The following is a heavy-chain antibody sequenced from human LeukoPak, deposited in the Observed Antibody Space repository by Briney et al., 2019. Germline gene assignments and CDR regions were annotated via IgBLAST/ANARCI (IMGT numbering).Heavy chain of an antibody. Sequence: ASVKVSCKASGYTFTSYGISWVRQAPGQGLEWMGWISAYNGNTNYAQKLQGRVTMTTDTSTSTAYMELSSLRSEDTAVYYCAREGGGSGSSHFDYWGQGTLVTVSS. CDR3: AREGGGSGSSHFDY. CDR2: ISAYNGNT. J-gene: IGHJ4*02. D-gene: IGHD3-10*01. V-gene: IGHV1-18*01. CDR1: GYTFTSYG.